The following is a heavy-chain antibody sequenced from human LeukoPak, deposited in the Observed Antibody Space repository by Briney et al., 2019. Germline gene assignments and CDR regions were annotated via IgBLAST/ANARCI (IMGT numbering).Heavy chain of an antibody. CDR2: IYPGDSDT. D-gene: IGHD4-11*01. V-gene: IGHV5-51*07. Sequence: GESLKISCKGSGYSFTSYWIGWVHQMPGKGLGWMGIIYPGDSDTRYSPSFQGQVTISADKSISTAYLQWSSLKASDTAMYYCARGANDYTQYTVRHYMDVWARGTTVIVSS. J-gene: IGHJ6*03. CDR1: GYSFTSYW. CDR3: ARGANDYTQYTVRHYMDV.